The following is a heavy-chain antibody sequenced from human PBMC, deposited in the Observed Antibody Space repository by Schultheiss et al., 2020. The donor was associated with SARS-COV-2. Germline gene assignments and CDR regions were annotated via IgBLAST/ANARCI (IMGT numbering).Heavy chain of an antibody. Sequence: SVKVSCKASGGTFSSYAISWVRQAPGQGLEWMGRIIPILGIANYAQKFQGRVTITADKSTSTAYMELSSLRSEDTAVYYCARGGHSSGWYEDYFDYWGQGTLGTVSS. D-gene: IGHD6-19*01. CDR1: GGTFSSYA. CDR3: ARGGHSSGWYEDYFDY. CDR2: IIPILGIA. V-gene: IGHV1-69*04. J-gene: IGHJ4*02.